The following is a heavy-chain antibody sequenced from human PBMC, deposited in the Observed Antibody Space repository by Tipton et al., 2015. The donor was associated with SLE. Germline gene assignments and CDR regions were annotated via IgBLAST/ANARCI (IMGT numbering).Heavy chain of an antibody. CDR3: ARLERWQQLNWFDP. D-gene: IGHD6-13*01. J-gene: IGHJ5*02. CDR1: GGSISSGSYY. CDR2: IYHSGTT. Sequence: TLSLTCTVSGGSISSGSYYWSWFRQPPGKGLEWIGEIYHSGTTNCNPSLKSRVTISVDKSKNQFSLKLSSVTAADTAVYYCARLERWQQLNWFDPWGQGTLVTVPS. V-gene: IGHV4-39*07.